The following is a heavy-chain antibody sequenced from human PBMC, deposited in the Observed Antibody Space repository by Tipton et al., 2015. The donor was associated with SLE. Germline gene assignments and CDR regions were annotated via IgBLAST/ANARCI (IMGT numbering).Heavy chain of an antibody. CDR3: ARTTTMTRGRFDP. V-gene: IGHV4-59*01. J-gene: IGHJ5*02. D-gene: IGHD4-17*01. Sequence: TLSLTCTVFGGSISSYFWSWIRQSPGRGLEYIGNGYYTGSANYNPPLKGRVAIAVDTSKSQFSLNLRSVTAADTAVYYCARTTTMTRGRFDPWGQGTLVSVSS. CDR2: GYYTGSA. CDR1: GGSISSYF.